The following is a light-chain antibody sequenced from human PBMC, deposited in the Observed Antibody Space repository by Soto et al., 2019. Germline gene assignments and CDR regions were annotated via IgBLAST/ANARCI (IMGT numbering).Light chain of an antibody. J-gene: IGKJ1*01. CDR1: QSISIY. CDR2: AAN. V-gene: IGKV1-39*01. CDR3: KQSYSIPET. Sequence: DIQLTQSPSSLSASVGDRVTITCRASQSISIYLNWYQQKPGQAPKLLIYAANRLQSGVQSRFSGSGSGTDFTLTIRSLQPEDFATYYCKQSYSIPETFGQGTKVDIK.